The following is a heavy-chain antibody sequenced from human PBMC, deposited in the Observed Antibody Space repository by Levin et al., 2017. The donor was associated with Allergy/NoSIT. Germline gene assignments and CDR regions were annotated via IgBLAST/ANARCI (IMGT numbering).Heavy chain of an antibody. V-gene: IGHV4-59*01. CDR3: AREHYGSGSYGWFDP. CDR2: IYYIGTT. D-gene: IGHD3-10*01. Sequence: SETLSLTCNVSGASISSFYWSWIRQPPGKGLEWIGHIYYIGTTDYNPSLKSRVTMSVDTSNNQFSLKLTSVTAADTAIYYCAREHYGSGSYGWFDPWGQGTLVTVSS. J-gene: IGHJ5*02. CDR1: GASISSFY.